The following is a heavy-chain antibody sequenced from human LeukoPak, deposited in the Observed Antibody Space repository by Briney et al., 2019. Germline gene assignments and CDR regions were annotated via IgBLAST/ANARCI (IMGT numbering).Heavy chain of an antibody. CDR1: GFTFSSYS. D-gene: IGHD5-12*01. Sequence: GGSLRLSCAASGFTFSSYSMNWVRQAPGKGREWVSSISRSSSYIYYADSVTGRFTISRDNAKNSLYLQMNSLRAEDTAVYYCARDLSCYDGGAFDYWGQGTLVTVSS. V-gene: IGHV3-21*01. J-gene: IGHJ4*02. CDR2: ISRSSSYI. CDR3: ARDLSCYDGGAFDY.